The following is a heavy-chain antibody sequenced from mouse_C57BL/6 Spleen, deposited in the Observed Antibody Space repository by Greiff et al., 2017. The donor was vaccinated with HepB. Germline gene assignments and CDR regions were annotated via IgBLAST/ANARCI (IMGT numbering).Heavy chain of an antibody. CDR3: ARRRNYGSSYLYYFDY. CDR2: IYPGDGDT. J-gene: IGHJ2*01. V-gene: IGHV1-80*01. Sequence: VQLVESGAELVKPGASVKISCKASGYAFSSYWMNWVKQRPGKGLEWIGQIYPGDGDTNYNGKFKGKATLTADKSSSTAYMQLSSLTSEDSAVYFCARRRNYGSSYLYYFDYWGQGTTLTVSS. D-gene: IGHD1-1*01. CDR1: GYAFSSYW.